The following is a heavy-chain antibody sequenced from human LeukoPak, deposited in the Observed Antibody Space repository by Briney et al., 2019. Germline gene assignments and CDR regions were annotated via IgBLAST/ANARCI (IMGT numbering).Heavy chain of an antibody. CDR3: ARAGMEGINWLNFDY. CDR1: GYTFTSYG. V-gene: IGHV1-18*01. CDR2: ISAYNGNT. Sequence: ASVKVSCKASGYTFTSYGISWVRQAPGQGLEWMGWISAYNGNTNYAQKLQGRVTMTTDTSTSTAYMELRSLRSDDTAVYYCARAGMEGINWLNFDYWGQGTLVTVSS. D-gene: IGHD1-20*01. J-gene: IGHJ4*02.